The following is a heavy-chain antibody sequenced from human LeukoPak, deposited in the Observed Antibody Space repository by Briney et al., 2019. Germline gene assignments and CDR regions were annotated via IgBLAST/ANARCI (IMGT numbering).Heavy chain of an antibody. CDR2: IYYSGST. CDR3: ARPLREVVGASWFDP. V-gene: IGHV4-39*07. Sequence: SETLSLTCTVSGGSISSGTYYWGWIRQPPGKGLEWIGSIYYSGSTYYNPSLKSRVTISVDTSKNRVSLKLTSVTAADTAVYYCARPLREVVGASWFDPWGQGTLATVSS. J-gene: IGHJ5*02. D-gene: IGHD2-15*01. CDR1: GGSISSGTYY.